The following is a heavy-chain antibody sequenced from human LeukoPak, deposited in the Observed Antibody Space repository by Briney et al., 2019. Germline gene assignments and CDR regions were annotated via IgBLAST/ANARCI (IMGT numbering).Heavy chain of an antibody. Sequence: SETLSLTCTVSGRSIGSDYWTWIRQPPGKGLEYIGYIYYPGGTNYNPSLKSRVTMSVDTSKNQFSLKLSSVTAADTAVYFCAKYGNSGWVIDNWGQGTLVTVSS. D-gene: IGHD6-19*01. V-gene: IGHV4-59*08. CDR3: AKYGNSGWVIDN. CDR2: IYYPGGT. CDR1: GRSIGSDY. J-gene: IGHJ4*02.